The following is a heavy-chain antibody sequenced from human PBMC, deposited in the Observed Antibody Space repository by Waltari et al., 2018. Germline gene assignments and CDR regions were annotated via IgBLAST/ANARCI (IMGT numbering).Heavy chain of an antibody. D-gene: IGHD6-13*01. V-gene: IGHV3-21*02. Sequence: EVQLVESGGGLVKPGGSLRLSCAASGFTFNTYTMNWVRQAPGKGLEWVLTISSTSSDIYDADSVKGRFTISRDNAKSSLYLQLNSLRAEDTAVYYCAGGYSSYYGMDVWGQGTTVTVSS. J-gene: IGHJ6*02. CDR3: AGGYSSYYGMDV. CDR2: ISSTSSDI. CDR1: GFTFNTYT.